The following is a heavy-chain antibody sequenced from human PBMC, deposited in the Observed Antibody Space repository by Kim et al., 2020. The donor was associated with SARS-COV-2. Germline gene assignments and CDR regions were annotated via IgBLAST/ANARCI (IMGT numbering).Heavy chain of an antibody. CDR3: ATDLAERPAFRYYYG. CDR1: GFTFSTYA. V-gene: IGHV3-30*04. J-gene: IGHJ6*01. Sequence: GGSLRLSCAASGFTFSTYAIHWVRQAPGKGPEWVSVISYDGTDIYYADSVKGRFTISRDNSKNSLYLQMNSLRVDDTAVYYCATDLAERPAFRYYYG. CDR2: ISYDGTDI.